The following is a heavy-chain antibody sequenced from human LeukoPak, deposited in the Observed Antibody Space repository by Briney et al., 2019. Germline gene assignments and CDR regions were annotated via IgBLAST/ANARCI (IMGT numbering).Heavy chain of an antibody. CDR3: ARHPGIAAAGHDAFDI. D-gene: IGHD6-13*01. V-gene: IGHV4-59*08. J-gene: IGHJ3*02. CDR1: GGSISSYY. CDR2: IYYSGST. Sequence: PSETLSLTCTVSGGSISSYYWSWIRQPPGKGLEWIGYIYYSGSTNYNPSLKSRVTISVATSKNQFSLRLSSVTAADTAVYYCARHPGIAAAGHDAFDIWGQGTMVTVSS.